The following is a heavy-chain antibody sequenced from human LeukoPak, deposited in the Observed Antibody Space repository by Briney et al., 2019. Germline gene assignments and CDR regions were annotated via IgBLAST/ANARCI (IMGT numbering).Heavy chain of an antibody. V-gene: IGHV4-61*02. CDR1: GGSISSGSYY. CDR2: IYTSGST. Sequence: SETLSLTCTVSGGSISSGSYYWSWIRQPAGKGLEWIGRIYTSGSTNYNPSLESRVTISVDTSKNQFSLKLSSVTAADTAVYYCASDIVGATWRYYYYGMDVWGQGTTVTVSS. D-gene: IGHD1-26*01. J-gene: IGHJ6*02. CDR3: ASDIVGATWRYYYYGMDV.